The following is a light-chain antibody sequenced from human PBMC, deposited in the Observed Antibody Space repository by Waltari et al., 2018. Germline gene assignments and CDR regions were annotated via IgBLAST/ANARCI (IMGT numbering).Light chain of an antibody. CDR1: PSVSHSN. Sequence: EIVLTQSPGTLSLSPGERATLSCRATPSVSHSNLAWYQQKGGQAPRLLIYGASSRATGIPDRFSGSGSGTDFTLSISRLEPEDYGVYYCQQYAGSPITFGGGTKVEI. CDR3: QQYAGSPIT. V-gene: IGKV3-20*01. J-gene: IGKJ4*01. CDR2: GAS.